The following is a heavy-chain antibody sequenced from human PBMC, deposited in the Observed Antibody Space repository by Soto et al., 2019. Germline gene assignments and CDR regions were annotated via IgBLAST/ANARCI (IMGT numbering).Heavy chain of an antibody. Sequence: GGSLRLSCAASGFTFSSYAMSWVRQAPGNGLEWVSAITGGGGNTFYADSVKGRFTISRDNSKNTLYLQMNSLRAEDTAVYYCAKGVRGYFSSDSSYATRFDPRAQRTPVPVSS. J-gene: IGHJ5*02. D-gene: IGHD2-2*01. CDR2: ITGGGGNT. CDR1: GFTFSSYA. V-gene: IGHV3-23*01. CDR3: AKGVRGYFSSDSSYATRFDP.